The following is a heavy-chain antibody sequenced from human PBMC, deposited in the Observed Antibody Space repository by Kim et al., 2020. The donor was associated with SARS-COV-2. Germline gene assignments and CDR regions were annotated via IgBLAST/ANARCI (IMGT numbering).Heavy chain of an antibody. D-gene: IGHD2-2*02. CDR2: IIPIFGTA. Sequence: SVKVSCKASGGTFSSYAISWVRQAPGQGLEWMGGIIPIFGTANYAQKFQGRVTITADESTSTAYMELSSLRSEDTAVYYCARGSIVVVPAAIDRGYYYYGMDVWGQGTTVTVSS. V-gene: IGHV1-69*13. J-gene: IGHJ6*02. CDR1: GGTFSSYA. CDR3: ARGSIVVVPAAIDRGYYYYGMDV.